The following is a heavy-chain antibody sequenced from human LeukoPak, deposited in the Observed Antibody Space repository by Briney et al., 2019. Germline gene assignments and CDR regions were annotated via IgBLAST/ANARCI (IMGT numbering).Heavy chain of an antibody. CDR3: ARGRQWLEFDY. Sequence: PGGSLRLSCAASGFTFSSYAMHWVRQAPGKGLEWVAVISYDGSNKYYADSVKGRFTISRDNSKNTLYLQMNSLRAEDTAVYYCARGRQWLEFDYWGQGTLVTVSS. J-gene: IGHJ4*02. D-gene: IGHD6-19*01. CDR1: GFTFSSYA. CDR2: ISYDGSNK. V-gene: IGHV3-30-3*01.